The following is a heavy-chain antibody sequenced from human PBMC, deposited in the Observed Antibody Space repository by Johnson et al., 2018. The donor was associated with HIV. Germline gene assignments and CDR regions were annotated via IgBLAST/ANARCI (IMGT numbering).Heavy chain of an antibody. CDR1: GFTFDDYA. CDR2: ISWNSGSI. Sequence: VQLVESGGGLVQPGRSLRLSCAASGFTFDDYAMHWVRQAPGKGLEWVSGISWNSGSIGYADSVKGRFTISRDNAKNSLYLQMNSLKTEDTAVYYCTTDQPLGMGDSFDIWGQGTMVTVSS. CDR3: TTDQPLGMGDSFDI. J-gene: IGHJ3*02. V-gene: IGHV3-9*01. D-gene: IGHD3-10*01.